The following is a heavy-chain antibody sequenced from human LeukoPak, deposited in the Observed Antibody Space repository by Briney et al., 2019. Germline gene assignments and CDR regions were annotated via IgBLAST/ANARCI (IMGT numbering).Heavy chain of an antibody. D-gene: IGHD2-15*01. J-gene: IGHJ6*03. CDR1: GYMFASYG. CDR2: INPYNGHT. V-gene: IGHV1-18*01. Sequence: ASVKVSCKASGYMFASYGISWVRQAPGQGLEWMGWINPYNGHTRNAQKFQGRVTMTTDTSTAYMELGSLGSDDTAVYYCAREVFNGIQDNYYYYMDVWGKGTTVAVSS. CDR3: AREVFNGIQDNYYYYMDV.